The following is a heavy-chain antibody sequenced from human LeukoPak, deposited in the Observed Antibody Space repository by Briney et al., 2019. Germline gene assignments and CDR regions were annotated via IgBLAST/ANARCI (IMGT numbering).Heavy chain of an antibody. CDR2: IKSKTDGGTT. CDR1: GFTFSNAW. J-gene: IGHJ4*02. D-gene: IGHD3-3*01. CDR3: TTGDDFWSGATFDY. V-gene: IGHV3-15*07. Sequence: GGSLRLSCAASGFTFSNAWMNWVRQAPGKGLEWVGRIKSKTDGGTTDYAAPVKGRFTISRDDSKNTLYLQMNSLKTEDTAVYYCTTGDDFWSGATFDYWGQGTLVTVSS.